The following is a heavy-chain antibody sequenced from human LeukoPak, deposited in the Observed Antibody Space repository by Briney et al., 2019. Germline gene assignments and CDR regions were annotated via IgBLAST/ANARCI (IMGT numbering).Heavy chain of an antibody. V-gene: IGHV4-39*01. Sequence: SETLSLTCTVSGGSISSSSYYRGWIRQPPGKGLEWIGSIYYSGSTYYNPSLKSRVTISVDTSKNQFSLKLSSVTAADTAVYYCARLYYDSSGYSYYFDYWGQGTLVTVSS. CDR2: IYYSGST. D-gene: IGHD3-22*01. CDR3: ARLYYDSSGYSYYFDY. CDR1: GGSISSSSYY. J-gene: IGHJ4*02.